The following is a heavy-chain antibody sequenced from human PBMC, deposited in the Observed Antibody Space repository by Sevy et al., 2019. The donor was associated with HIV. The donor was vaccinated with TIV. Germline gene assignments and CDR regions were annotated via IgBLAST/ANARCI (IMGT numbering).Heavy chain of an antibody. CDR2: IGFDGSHK. J-gene: IGHJ4*02. V-gene: IGHV3-30*02. D-gene: IGHD6-19*01. CDR1: GFTFSSHG. Sequence: GALRLSCAASGFTFSSHGMHWARQAPGEGLEWVAFIGFDGSHKYYTESVKGRFTISRDNSKNTLYLQMNSLRLEDTAVYYCANSVAGDFDYWGQGTLVTVSS. CDR3: ANSVAGDFDY.